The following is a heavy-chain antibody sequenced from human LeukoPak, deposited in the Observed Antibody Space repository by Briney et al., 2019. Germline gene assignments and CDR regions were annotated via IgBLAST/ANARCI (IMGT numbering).Heavy chain of an antibody. CDR3: ARDDYCSSTSCYEGNWFDP. V-gene: IGHV4-39*07. CDR2: IYYSGST. Sequence: SETLSLTCTVSGGSISSSSYYWGWIRQPPGKGLEWIGSIYYSGSTNYNPSLKSRVTISVDTSKNQFSLKLNSVTAADTAVYYCARDDYCSSTSCYEGNWFDPWGQGTLVSVSS. CDR1: GGSISSSSYY. J-gene: IGHJ5*02. D-gene: IGHD2-2*01.